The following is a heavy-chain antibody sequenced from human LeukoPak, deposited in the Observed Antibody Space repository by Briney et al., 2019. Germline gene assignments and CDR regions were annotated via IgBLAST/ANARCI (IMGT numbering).Heavy chain of an antibody. CDR1: GGSISSYY. CDR3: ARVGGGNYYYYGMDV. V-gene: IGHV4-59*01. J-gene: IGHJ6*02. D-gene: IGHD2-15*01. Sequence: PSEALSLTCTVAGGSISSYYWSWIRPPPGKGLGWIGYIYYSGSTNCNPSLKSRVTISVDTSKNQFSLNLSSVTAADTAVYYCARVGGGNYYYYGMDVWGQGTTVTLSS. CDR2: IYYSGST.